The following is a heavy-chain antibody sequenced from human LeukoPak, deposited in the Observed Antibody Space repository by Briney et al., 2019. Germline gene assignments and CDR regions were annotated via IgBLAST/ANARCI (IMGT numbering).Heavy chain of an antibody. V-gene: IGHV4-59*12. Sequence: SETLSLTCTVSGGSISSYYWSWIRQPPGKGLEGIGYIYYSGRTNYNPSLKSRGTISVDTCKNQLSLKLRTVTAEDTAVGYCGDRPPVSVTTPYYYYGMDVWGQGTTVTVSS. CDR1: GGSISSYY. J-gene: IGHJ6*02. CDR3: GDRPPVSVTTPYYYYGMDV. D-gene: IGHD4-11*01. CDR2: IYYSGRT.